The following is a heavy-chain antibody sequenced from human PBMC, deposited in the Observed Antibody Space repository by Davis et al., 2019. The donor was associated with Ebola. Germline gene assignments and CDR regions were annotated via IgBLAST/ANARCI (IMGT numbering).Heavy chain of an antibody. CDR3: ARSMIVVAIIDY. CDR2: IWYDGSNK. J-gene: IGHJ4*02. D-gene: IGHD3-22*01. Sequence: GGSLRLSCAASGFTFSSYGMHWVRQAPGKGLEWVAVIWYDGSNKYYADSVKGRFTISRDNSKNTLYLQMNSLRAEDTAVYYCARSMIVVAIIDYWGQGTLVTVSS. V-gene: IGHV3-33*01. CDR1: GFTFSSYG.